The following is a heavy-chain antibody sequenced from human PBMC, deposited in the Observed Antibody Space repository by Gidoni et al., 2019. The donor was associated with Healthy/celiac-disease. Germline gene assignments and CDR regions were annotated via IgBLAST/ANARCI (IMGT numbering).Heavy chain of an antibody. CDR1: GGTFSSYA. Sequence: QVQLVQSGAEVKKPGSSVKVSCKASGGTFSSYAISWVRQAPGQGLEWMGGIIPIFGTANYAQKFQGRVTITADKSTSTAYMELSSLRSEDTAVYYCASTGGSGSYYTYYFDYWGQGTLVTVSS. V-gene: IGHV1-69*06. J-gene: IGHJ4*02. D-gene: IGHD3-10*01. CDR3: ASTGGSGSYYTYYFDY. CDR2: IIPIFGTA.